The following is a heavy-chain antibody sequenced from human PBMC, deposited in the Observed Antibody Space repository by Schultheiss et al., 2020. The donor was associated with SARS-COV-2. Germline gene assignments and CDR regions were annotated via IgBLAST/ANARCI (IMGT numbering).Heavy chain of an antibody. V-gene: IGHV3-7*01. J-gene: IGHJ3*02. CDR3: ARVRVVATSADAFDI. CDR2: MKGDGGEK. CDR1: GGSFSGYY. Sequence: ETLSLTCAVYGGSFSGYYWSWIRQPPGKGLEWVANMKGDGGEKDNVDSMKGRFTFSRDNAKNSLYLQMNSLRGEDTAVYYCARVRVVATSADAFDIWGQGTMVTVSS. D-gene: IGHD5-12*01.